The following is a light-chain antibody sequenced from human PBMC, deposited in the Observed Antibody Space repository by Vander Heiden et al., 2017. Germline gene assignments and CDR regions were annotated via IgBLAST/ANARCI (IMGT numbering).Light chain of an antibody. CDR3: QQYNSYSRT. CDR2: KAS. V-gene: IGKV1-5*03. CDR1: QSINIW. J-gene: IGKJ1*01. Sequence: DIQVTQPPSTLSASVGDRVTITCRASQSINIWLAWYQQKPGKAPKLLIYKASSLESGVPSRFSGSGSGTEFTLTISSLQPDDFATYYCQQYNSYSRTFGQGTKVEIK.